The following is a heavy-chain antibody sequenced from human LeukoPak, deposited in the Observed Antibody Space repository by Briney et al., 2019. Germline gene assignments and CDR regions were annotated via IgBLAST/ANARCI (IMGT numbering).Heavy chain of an antibody. Sequence: ASVKVSCKASGYTFTSYGISWVRQAPGQGLEWMGWISAYNGNTNYAQKLQGRVTMTTDTSTSTAYMELRSLRSDDTAVYYCARDEGIAAAGPTFGYYGMDVWGQGTTVTVSS. CDR1: GYTFTSYG. CDR2: ISAYNGNT. J-gene: IGHJ6*02. D-gene: IGHD6-13*01. V-gene: IGHV1-18*01. CDR3: ARDEGIAAAGPTFGYYGMDV.